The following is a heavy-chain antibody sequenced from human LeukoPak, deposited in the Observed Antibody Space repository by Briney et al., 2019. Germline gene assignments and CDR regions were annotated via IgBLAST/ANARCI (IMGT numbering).Heavy chain of an antibody. V-gene: IGHV4-30-2*01. Sequence: SETLSLTCAVSGGSISSGGYSWSWIRQPPGKGLEWIGYIYHSGSTYYNPSLKSRVTISVDRSKNQFSLKLSSVTAADTAVYYCARARLLVCTNGVCLNWFDPWGQGTLVTVSS. CDR1: GGSISSGGYS. J-gene: IGHJ5*02. CDR2: IYHSGST. CDR3: ARARLLVCTNGVCLNWFDP. D-gene: IGHD2-8*01.